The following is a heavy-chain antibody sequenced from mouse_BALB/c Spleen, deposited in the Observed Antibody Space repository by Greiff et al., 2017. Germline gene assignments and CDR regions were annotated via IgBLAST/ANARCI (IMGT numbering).Heavy chain of an antibody. J-gene: IGHJ3*01. D-gene: IGHD2-1*01. Sequence: LQESGAELARPGASVKLSCKASGYTFTDYYINWVKQRTGQGLEWIGEIYPGSGNTYYNEKFKGKATLTADKSSSTAYMQLSSLTSEDSAVYFCASRGYYGKGWFAYWGQGTLVTVSA. CDR3: ASRGYYGKGWFAY. CDR1: GYTFTDYY. V-gene: IGHV1-77*01. CDR2: IYPGSGNT.